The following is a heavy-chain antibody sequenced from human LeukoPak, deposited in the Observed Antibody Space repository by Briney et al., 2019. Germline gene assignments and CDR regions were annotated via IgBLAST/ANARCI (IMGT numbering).Heavy chain of an antibody. D-gene: IGHD2-8*02. V-gene: IGHV3-48*02. J-gene: IGHJ4*02. CDR1: GFIFSSYS. CDR3: ARDTGERPGDY. CDR2: ISSSSSAI. Sequence: GGSLRLSCAASGFIFSSYSMIWVRQAPGKGLEWVSYISSSSSAIYYADSVKGRFTISRDNVKNSLYLQINSLRDEDTAVYYCARDTGERPGDYWGQGTLVTVSS.